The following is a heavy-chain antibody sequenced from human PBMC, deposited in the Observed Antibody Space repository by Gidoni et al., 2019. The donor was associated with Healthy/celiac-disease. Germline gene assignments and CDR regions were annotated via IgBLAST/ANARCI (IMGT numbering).Heavy chain of an antibody. J-gene: IGHJ4*02. CDR3: AKPRYSSSSRYYFDY. Sequence: ISRDNSKNTLYLQMNSLRAEDTAVYYCAKPRYSSSSRYYFDYWGQGTLVTVSS. D-gene: IGHD6-6*01. V-gene: IGHV3-23*01.